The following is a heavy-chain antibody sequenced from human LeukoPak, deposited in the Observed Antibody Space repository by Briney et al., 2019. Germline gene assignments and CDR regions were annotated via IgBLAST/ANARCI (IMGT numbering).Heavy chain of an antibody. D-gene: IGHD6-13*01. V-gene: IGHV3-48*04. CDR3: ARDWAAAGYYFDY. Sequence: GGSLRLSCAASGFSFSSYSMNWVRQAPGKGLEWVSYISSSSSTIYYADSVKGRFTISRDNAKNSLYLQMNSLRAEDTAVYYCARDWAAAGYYFDYWGQGTLVTVSP. J-gene: IGHJ4*02. CDR2: ISSSSSTI. CDR1: GFSFSSYS.